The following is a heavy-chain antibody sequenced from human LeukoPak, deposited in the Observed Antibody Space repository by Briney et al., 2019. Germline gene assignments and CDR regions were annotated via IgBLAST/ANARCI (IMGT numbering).Heavy chain of an antibody. J-gene: IGHJ4*02. Sequence: ASVKVSCKASGYTFTGYYMHWVRQAPGQGLEWMGWINPNNGDTNYAQKFQGRVTMTRDTSISTAYMELSRLRSDDTAVYYCARDRGRATGVDYWGQGTLVTASS. CDR2: INPNNGDT. CDR1: GYTFTGYY. D-gene: IGHD3-10*01. V-gene: IGHV1-2*02. CDR3: ARDRGRATGVDY.